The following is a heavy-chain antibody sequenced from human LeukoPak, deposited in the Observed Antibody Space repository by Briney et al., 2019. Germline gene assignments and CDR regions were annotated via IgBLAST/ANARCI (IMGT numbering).Heavy chain of an antibody. V-gene: IGHV3-33*01. CDR2: XXXXXSNK. CDR1: GFTFSSYG. CDR3: ARDIERITIFGVVKYGMDV. J-gene: IGHJ6*02. Sequence: GGSLRLSCAASGFTFSSYGXXXXRQAPGKGLEWVAVXXXXXSNKYYADSVKGRFTISRDNSKNTLYLQMNSLRAEDTAVYYCARDIERITIFGVVKYGMDVWGQGTTVTVFS. D-gene: IGHD3-3*01.